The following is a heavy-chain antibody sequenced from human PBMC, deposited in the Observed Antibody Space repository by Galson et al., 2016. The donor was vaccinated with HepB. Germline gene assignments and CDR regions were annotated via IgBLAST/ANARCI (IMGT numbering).Heavy chain of an antibody. CDR2: IYYSGTT. J-gene: IGHJ5*02. D-gene: IGHD3-10*01. Sequence: SLTCTVSGGSISSKGHYWGCIRQPPGKGLEWIGTIYYSGTTYYNPTLKSRVTISVDTSKNQFSLTLNSVTAADAAVYYCASQSGWFGEFFSSWGQGTMITVSS. V-gene: IGHV4-39*07. CDR1: GGSISSKGHY. CDR3: ASQSGWFGEFFSS.